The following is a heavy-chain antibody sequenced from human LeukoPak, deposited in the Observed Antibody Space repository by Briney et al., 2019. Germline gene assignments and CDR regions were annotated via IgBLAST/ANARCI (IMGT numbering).Heavy chain of an antibody. D-gene: IGHD4-17*01. CDR3: AKDRSTVTSRYY. J-gene: IGHJ4*02. CDR1: GFTFSSYT. Sequence: GGSLRLSCAASGFTFSSYTMTWVRQAPGKGLEWVSTINVSGGSTFYADSVKGRFTISRDNSKNTLYLQMNSLRAEGTAVYYCAKDRSTVTSRYYWGQGTLVTVSS. CDR2: INVSGGST. V-gene: IGHV3-23*01.